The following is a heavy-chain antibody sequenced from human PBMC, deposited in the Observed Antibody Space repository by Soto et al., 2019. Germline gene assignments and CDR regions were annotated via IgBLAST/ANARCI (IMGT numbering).Heavy chain of an antibody. CDR1: GYTFTSYG. V-gene: IGHV1-18*04. D-gene: IGHD4-17*01. Sequence: QVPLVQSGPDLKRPGASMKVSCKASGYTFTSYGISWVRQAPGQGLEWMAWISPLKGRTQYSQKAQGRVTLSTDTSSNTADMEMTPLRVDDTAVYYGAMDYGDRPEYFKHWGQGTLVTVS. J-gene: IGHJ1*01. CDR3: AMDYGDRPEYFKH. CDR2: ISPLKGRT.